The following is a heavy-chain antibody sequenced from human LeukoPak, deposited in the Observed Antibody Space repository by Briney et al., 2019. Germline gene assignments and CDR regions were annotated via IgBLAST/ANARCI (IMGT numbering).Heavy chain of an antibody. V-gene: IGHV3-30-3*01. CDR2: ISHDGSNK. D-gene: IGHD2-21*01. CDR1: EFTFSTYA. Sequence: GGSLRLSCAASEFTFSTYAMHWVRQAPGKGLEWVAVISHDGSNKYYADSVKGRFTISRDNSKNTLYLQMNSLRAEDTAVYYCAKEFNRGLPDYWGQGTLVTVPS. J-gene: IGHJ4*02. CDR3: AKEFNRGLPDY.